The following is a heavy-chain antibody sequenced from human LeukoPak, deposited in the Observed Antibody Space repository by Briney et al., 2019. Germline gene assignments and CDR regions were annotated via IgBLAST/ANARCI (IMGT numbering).Heavy chain of an antibody. V-gene: IGHV3-7*01. CDR2: IKQDGTEI. Sequence: GGSLRLSCAASGFTFSSYWMSWVRQAPGKGLEWVANIKQDGTEIYYVDSVKGRFTISRDSAKNSLFLQMNSLRAEDTAVYFCARDRALYDRTGYYYTEDDYWGQGTQVTVSS. CDR1: GFTFSSYW. J-gene: IGHJ4*02. D-gene: IGHD3-22*01. CDR3: ARDRALYDRTGYYYTEDDY.